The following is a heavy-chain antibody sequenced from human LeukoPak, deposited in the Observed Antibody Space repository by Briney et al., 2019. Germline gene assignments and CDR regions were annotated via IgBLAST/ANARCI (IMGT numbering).Heavy chain of an antibody. CDR1: GFTFTNYW. J-gene: IGHJ3*02. Sequence: GGSLRLSCAASGFTFTNYWMSWVRQAPGKGLELVANIKQDRSEKYYVDSVKGRFTISRDNAKNSLYLQMNSLRAEDTAVYYCARAMAFDIWGQGTMVTVSS. V-gene: IGHV3-7*01. CDR3: ARAMAFDI. CDR2: IKQDRSEK. D-gene: IGHD2-2*01.